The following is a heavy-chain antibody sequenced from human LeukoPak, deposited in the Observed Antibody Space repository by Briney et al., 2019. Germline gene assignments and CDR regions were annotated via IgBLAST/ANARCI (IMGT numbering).Heavy chain of an antibody. CDR3: ARDPYSGRYGDYYYYYMDV. D-gene: IGHD1-26*01. Sequence: RGSLRLSCVPSGFTSITYWTSWVRPAPGEGLEWVANIKQVVNEKYYVDSVKGPFTISRDTAKNSLYLQMSSLRAEDTAVYYCARDPYSGRYGDYYYYYMDVWGEGTTVTISS. CDR2: IKQVVNEK. J-gene: IGHJ6*03. CDR1: GFTSITYW. V-gene: IGHV3-7*01.